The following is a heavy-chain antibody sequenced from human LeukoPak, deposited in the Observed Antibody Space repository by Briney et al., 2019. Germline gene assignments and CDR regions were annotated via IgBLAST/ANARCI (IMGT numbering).Heavy chain of an antibody. CDR3: AGDRSFDT. Sequence: GGSLRLSCAASGFTFSSYSMNWVRQAPGKGLEWVSSISSSSSYIYYADSVKGRFTISRENAKNSLYLKMSSLRAEDTAVYYCAGDRSFDTWGQGTLVTVSS. J-gene: IGHJ5*02. CDR1: GFTFSSYS. CDR2: ISSSSSYI. V-gene: IGHV3-21*01.